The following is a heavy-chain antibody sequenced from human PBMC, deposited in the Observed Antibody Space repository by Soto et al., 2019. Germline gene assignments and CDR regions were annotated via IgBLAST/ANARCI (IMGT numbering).Heavy chain of an antibody. Sequence: SETLSLTCIVSGGSISSFYWNWIRQPAGKGLEWIGRIYRNGYTDYNPSLNSRVTMSVDTSKHQFSLQLSSVTAADTARYYCARGPSTSSIGTFDIWGRGTMVTVSS. CDR2: IYRNGYT. V-gene: IGHV4-4*07. D-gene: IGHD6-6*01. J-gene: IGHJ3*02. CDR1: GGSISSFY. CDR3: ARGPSTSSIGTFDI.